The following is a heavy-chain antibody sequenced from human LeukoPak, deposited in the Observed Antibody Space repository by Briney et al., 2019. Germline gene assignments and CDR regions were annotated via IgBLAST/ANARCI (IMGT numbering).Heavy chain of an antibody. CDR2: IYSDAST. CDR1: GFTVSSSY. J-gene: IGHJ4*02. Sequence: PGGSLRLSCAASGFTVSSSYMSWVRQAPGKGLEWVSIIYSDASTYYADSVKGRFSISRDNSKNILYLQMNSLRAEDTALYYCTREAGATDYWGQGTLVTVSS. V-gene: IGHV3-66*01. D-gene: IGHD1-26*01. CDR3: TREAGATDY.